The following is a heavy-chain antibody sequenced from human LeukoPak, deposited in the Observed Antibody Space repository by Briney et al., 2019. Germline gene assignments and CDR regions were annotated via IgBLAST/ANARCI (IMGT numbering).Heavy chain of an antibody. CDR2: IDYTGTT. CDR1: GGSISSSSYY. D-gene: IGHD6-13*01. CDR3: ARGSGYSSSWYDY. Sequence: PSETLSLTCTVSGGSISSSSYYWGWIRQPPGKGLAWIASIDYTGTTYYNPSFKSRVSISMDTSKNQFSLKLTSVTAADTAVYYCARGSGYSSSWYDYWGQGTLVTVSS. J-gene: IGHJ4*02. V-gene: IGHV4-39*07.